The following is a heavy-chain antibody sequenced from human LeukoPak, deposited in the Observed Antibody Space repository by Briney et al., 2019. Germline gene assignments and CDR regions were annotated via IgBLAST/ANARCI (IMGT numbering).Heavy chain of an antibody. CDR3: ARGTTVPYFDY. D-gene: IGHD4-17*01. Sequence: SETLSLTCAVYGGSFSGYYWSWIRQPPGKGLEWIGEINHSGSTNYNPSLKSRVTISVDTSKNQFSLKLSSVTAADTAMYYCARGTTVPYFDYWGQGTLVTVSS. V-gene: IGHV4-34*01. CDR1: GGSFSGYY. J-gene: IGHJ4*02. CDR2: INHSGST.